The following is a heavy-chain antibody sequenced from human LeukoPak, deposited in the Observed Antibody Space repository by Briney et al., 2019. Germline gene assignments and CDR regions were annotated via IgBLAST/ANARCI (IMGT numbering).Heavy chain of an antibody. J-gene: IGHJ5*02. CDR2: IIPIFGTA. V-gene: IGHV1-69*13. CDR3: ARALGSSSSSQKA. CDR1: GGTFSSYA. Sequence: SVKVSCKASGGTFSSYAISWVRQAPGQGLEWMGGIIPIFGTANYAQKFQGRVTITADESTSTAYMELSSLRSEDTAVCYCARALGSSSSSQKAWGQGTLVTVSS. D-gene: IGHD6-6*01.